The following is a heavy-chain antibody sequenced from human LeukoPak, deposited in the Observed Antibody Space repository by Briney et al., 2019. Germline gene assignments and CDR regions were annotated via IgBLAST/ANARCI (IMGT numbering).Heavy chain of an antibody. CDR2: INPSGGST. CDR1: GYTFTSYG. CDR3: ARDPQYGDYVVNASGMDV. J-gene: IGHJ6*02. V-gene: IGHV1-46*01. D-gene: IGHD4-17*01. Sequence: ASVKVSCKASGYTFTSYGISWVRQAPGQGLEWMGLINPSGGSTSYAQKFQGRVTMTRDTSTSTVYMELSSLRSEDTAVYYCARDPQYGDYVVNASGMDVWGQGTTVTVSS.